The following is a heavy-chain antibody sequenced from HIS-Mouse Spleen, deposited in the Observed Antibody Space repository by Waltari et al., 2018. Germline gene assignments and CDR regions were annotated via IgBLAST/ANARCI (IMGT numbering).Heavy chain of an antibody. V-gene: IGHV4-59*08. CDR1: GGSISSYY. CDR2: IYYSGST. J-gene: IGHJ4*02. CDR3: ARRREEQLVFDY. D-gene: IGHD6-6*01. Sequence: HVQLQESGPGLVKPSETLSLTCTVSGGSISSYYWSWIRQPPGKGLEWIGYIYYSGSTNYNPSLKRRVTISVDTSKNQFSLKLSSVTAADTAVYYCARRREEQLVFDYWGQGTLVTVSS.